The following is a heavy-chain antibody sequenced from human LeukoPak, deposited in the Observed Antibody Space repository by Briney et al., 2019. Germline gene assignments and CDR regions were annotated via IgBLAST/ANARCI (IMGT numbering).Heavy chain of an antibody. J-gene: IGHJ4*01. D-gene: IGHD6-19*01. CDR1: GFSFTDYA. CDR3: ARGSTAAAPGWVY. CDR2: VSGHGDTT. Sequence: GGSLRLSCAASGFSFTDYAMSWARQPPGKGLEWVSAVSGHGDTTDYVDSVKGRFTISRDNPRNTVHLQIDSLRIEDTGVYYCARGSTAAAPGWVYWGHGTLVTVSS. V-gene: IGHV3-23*01.